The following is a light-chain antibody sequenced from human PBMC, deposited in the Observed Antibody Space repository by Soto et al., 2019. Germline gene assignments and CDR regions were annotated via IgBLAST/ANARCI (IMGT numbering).Light chain of an antibody. J-gene: IGKJ5*01. CDR2: GAS. CDR3: QQYNSWPPIT. V-gene: IGKV3-15*01. Sequence: EIVMTQSPATLSVSPGGRATLSCRASQSISSNLAWYQQKPGQAPRLLIYGASTRATDIPARFSGSGSGTEFTLSISSLQSEDFAVYYCQQYNSWPPITFGQGTRLEIK. CDR1: QSISSN.